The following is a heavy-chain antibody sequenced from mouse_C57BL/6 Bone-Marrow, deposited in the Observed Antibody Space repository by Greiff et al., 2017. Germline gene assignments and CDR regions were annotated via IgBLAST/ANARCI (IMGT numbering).Heavy chain of an antibody. CDR1: GYTFTSYG. CDR3: ATVVPFAY. D-gene: IGHD1-1*01. CDR2: IYPRSGNT. V-gene: IGHV1-81*01. Sequence: QVQLQQSGAELARPGASVKLPCKASGYTFTSYGISWVKQRTGQGLEWIGEIYPRSGNTYYNEKFKGKATLTADKSSSTAYMELRSLTSEDSAVYFCATVVPFAYWGQGTLVTVSA. J-gene: IGHJ3*01.